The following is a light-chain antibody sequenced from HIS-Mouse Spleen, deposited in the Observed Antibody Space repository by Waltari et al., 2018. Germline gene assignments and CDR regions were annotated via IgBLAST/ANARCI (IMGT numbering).Light chain of an antibody. J-gene: IGKJ3*01. CDR1: QSVSSN. Sequence: EIVMTQSPATLSVSPGERATLSCRASQSVSSNLAWYQQKPVQAPRLLIYGASTRATGIPARLSGSGSGTEFTLTISSMQSEDFAVYYCQQYNNWPFTFGPGTKVDIK. V-gene: IGKV3-15*01. CDR3: QQYNNWPFT. CDR2: GAS.